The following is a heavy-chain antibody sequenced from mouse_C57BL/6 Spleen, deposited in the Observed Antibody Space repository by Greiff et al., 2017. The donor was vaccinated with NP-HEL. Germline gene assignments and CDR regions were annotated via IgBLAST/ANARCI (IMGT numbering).Heavy chain of an antibody. V-gene: IGHV1-61*01. CDR1: GYTFTSYW. CDR3: ARSNGYGNYWYFDV. D-gene: IGHD2-10*02. J-gene: IGHJ1*03. Sequence: QVQLQQSGAELVRPGSSVKLSCKASGYTFTSYWMDWVKQRPGQGLEWIGNIYPSDSETHYNQKFKDKATLTVDKSSSTAYMQLSSLTSEDFAVYYCARSNGYGNYWYFDVWGTGTTVTVSA. CDR2: IYPSDSET.